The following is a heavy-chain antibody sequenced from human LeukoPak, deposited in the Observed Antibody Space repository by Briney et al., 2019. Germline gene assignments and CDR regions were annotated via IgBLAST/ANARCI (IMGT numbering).Heavy chain of an antibody. CDR2: ISGSGSTI. D-gene: IGHD5-18*01. Sequence: PGGSLRLSCAASGFTFSDYYMSWIRQAPGKGLEWVSYISGSGSTIYYADSVKGRFTISRDNAKNSLYLQMNSLRAEDTAVYYCAREPHTAMAYDYWGQGTLVTVSS. CDR1: GFTFSDYY. J-gene: IGHJ4*02. V-gene: IGHV3-11*01. CDR3: AREPHTAMAYDY.